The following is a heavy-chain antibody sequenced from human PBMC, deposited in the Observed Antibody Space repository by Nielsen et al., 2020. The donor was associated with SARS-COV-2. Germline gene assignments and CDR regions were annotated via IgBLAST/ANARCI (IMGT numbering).Heavy chain of an antibody. CDR1: GSTFSGSA. Sequence: GESLKISCVASGSTFSGSAMHWVRQASGKGLEWSGRIRSYANEYATANAGSVEGRFTVSRDDSKNTACLQMNSLKSEDTAVYYCSSPTVAFWGQGTLVTVSS. CDR3: SSPTVAF. D-gene: IGHD4-23*01. J-gene: IGHJ4*02. V-gene: IGHV3-73*01. CDR2: IRSYANEYAT.